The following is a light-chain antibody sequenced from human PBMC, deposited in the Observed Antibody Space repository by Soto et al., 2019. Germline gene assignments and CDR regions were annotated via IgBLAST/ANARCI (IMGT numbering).Light chain of an antibody. J-gene: IGKJ3*01. CDR2: GAS. V-gene: IGKV1-9*01. CDR1: QGIANF. Sequence: IQLTQSPSSLSASVGDRVTISCRASQGIANFLAWYQHKPGKAPRLLIYGASTLQSGVPSRLSGSGSGTDFTLNISRLQPEDFSNYYCEQLNSFPIPFGPGTKVDIK. CDR3: EQLNSFPIP.